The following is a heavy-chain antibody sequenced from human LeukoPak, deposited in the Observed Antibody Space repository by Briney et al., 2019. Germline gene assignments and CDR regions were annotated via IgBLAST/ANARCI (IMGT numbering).Heavy chain of an antibody. D-gene: IGHD6-13*01. V-gene: IGHV3-23*01. CDR2: ISGSGDST. CDR1: GFTLSNYD. J-gene: IGHJ6*03. Sequence: GGSLRLSCAASGFTLSNYDMNWVRQAPGKGLEWVSAISGSGDSTYYADSVKGRFTISRDNSKNTLYLQMNSLRADDTAVYFCAKAAIAAAVTPYYYMDVWVKGTTVTVSS. CDR3: AKAAIAAAVTPYYYMDV.